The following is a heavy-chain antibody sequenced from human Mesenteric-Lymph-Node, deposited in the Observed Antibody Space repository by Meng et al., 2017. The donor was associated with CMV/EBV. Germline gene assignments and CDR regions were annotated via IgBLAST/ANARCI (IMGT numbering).Heavy chain of an antibody. D-gene: IGHD1-26*01. J-gene: IGHJ6*02. Sequence: ASVKVSCKASGYTFTSYYMHWVRQAPGQGLEWMGIINPSGDSTSYAQKFQGRVTMTRDTSTSTVYMELSSLRSEDTAVYYCARDRVSIMLLPTSRKGTYYYYGMDVWGQGTTVTVSS. V-gene: IGHV1-46*01. CDR2: INPSGDST. CDR1: GYTFTSYY. CDR3: ARDRVSIMLLPTSRKGTYYYYGMDV.